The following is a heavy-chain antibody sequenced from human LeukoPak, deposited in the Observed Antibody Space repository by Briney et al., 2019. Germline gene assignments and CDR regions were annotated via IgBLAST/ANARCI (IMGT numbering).Heavy chain of an antibody. V-gene: IGHV3-7*03. CDR1: GFPFSNSW. J-gene: IGHJ6*04. CDR3: AGGNAMDV. Sequence: EGSLRLSCVASGFPFSNSWMYWVRQAPGKGLEGVANIKKDGSGISYVDSVKGRFIISRDNTRNSLYLQMNSLTVEDTAVYFCAGGNAMDVWGKGTAVTVSS. CDR2: IKKDGSGI.